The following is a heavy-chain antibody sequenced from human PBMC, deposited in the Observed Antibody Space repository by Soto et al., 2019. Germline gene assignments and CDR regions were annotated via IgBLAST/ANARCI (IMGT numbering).Heavy chain of an antibody. V-gene: IGHV1-18*01. J-gene: IGHJ6*02. Sequence: QVQLVQSGAEVKKPGASVKVSCKASGYTFTSYGISWVRQAPGQGLEGMGWISAYNGNTNYAQKLQGRVTMTTDTSTSTAYMELRSLRSDDTAVYYCARVGTGTPAQGYYYYGMDVWGQGTTVTVSS. CDR3: ARVGTGTPAQGYYYYGMDV. CDR1: GYTFTSYG. CDR2: ISAYNGNT. D-gene: IGHD1-7*01.